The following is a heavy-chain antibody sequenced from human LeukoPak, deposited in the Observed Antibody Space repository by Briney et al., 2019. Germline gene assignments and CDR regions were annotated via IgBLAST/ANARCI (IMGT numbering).Heavy chain of an antibody. Sequence: ASVKVSCKASGGTFSSYAISWVRQAPGQGLEWMGRIIPIFGTANYAQKFQGRVTITTDESTSTAYMELSSLRSEDTAVYYCARGPSERYCSSTSCYAGLDYWGQGTLVTVSS. CDR3: ARGPSERYCSSTSCYAGLDY. CDR2: IIPIFGTA. J-gene: IGHJ4*02. D-gene: IGHD2-2*01. V-gene: IGHV1-69*05. CDR1: GGTFSSYA.